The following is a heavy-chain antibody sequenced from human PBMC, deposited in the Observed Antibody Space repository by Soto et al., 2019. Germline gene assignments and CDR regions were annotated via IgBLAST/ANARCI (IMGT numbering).Heavy chain of an antibody. CDR2: IYHSGRT. J-gene: IGHJ4*02. CDR1: GASINDYF. D-gene: IGHD2-15*01. CDR3: VRHHGWWLPQD. Sequence: QVQLQESGPGLVKPSETLSLTCAVSGASINDYFWSWVRQPPGKGLEWIGYIYHSGRTNYNPSLKSRGTIATDTARSQYALNLSSVTAADTAVYYCVRHHGWWLPQDWGQGILVTVSS. V-gene: IGHV4-59*08.